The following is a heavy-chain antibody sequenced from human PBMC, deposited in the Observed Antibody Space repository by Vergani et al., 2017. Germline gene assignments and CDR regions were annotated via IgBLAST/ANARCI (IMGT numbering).Heavy chain of an antibody. Sequence: QVQLVESGGGVVQRGGSLRLSCATSGFTLSNYDMQWTRQGPGKGLEFVAFIQFDGSNQYYAHSVKGRFTLSRDFSKNTLYLQMNSLRTDDTATYYCAKHFRGWGIDYWGQGTQVIVSS. J-gene: IGHJ4*02. CDR3: AKHFRGWGIDY. V-gene: IGHV3-30*02. CDR1: GFTLSNYD. D-gene: IGHD3-16*01. CDR2: IQFDGSNQ.